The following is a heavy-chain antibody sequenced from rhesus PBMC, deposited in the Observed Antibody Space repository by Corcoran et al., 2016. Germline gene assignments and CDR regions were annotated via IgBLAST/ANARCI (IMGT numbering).Heavy chain of an antibody. J-gene: IGHJ4*01. D-gene: IGHD6-25*01. Sequence: QLQLQESGPGLVKPSETLSLTCAVSGYSISSGYGWSWIRQPPGKGLEWIGYISYSGSTSYNPSLKSRVTSSRDTSKTQFSLKLSSVTAADTAVYYCARDLAGSGSLDYWGQGVLVTVSS. CDR3: ARDLAGSGSLDY. V-gene: IGHV4-122*02. CDR1: GYSISSGYG. CDR2: ISYSGST.